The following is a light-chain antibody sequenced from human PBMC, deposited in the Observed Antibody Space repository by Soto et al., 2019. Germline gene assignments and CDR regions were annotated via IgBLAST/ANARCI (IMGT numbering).Light chain of an antibody. CDR1: QSIKTW. J-gene: IGKJ1*01. CDR2: DAS. V-gene: IGKV1-5*01. CDR3: QQYESYSWT. Sequence: DIQMTQSPFALSASVGDRVTITCRASQSIKTWLAWYQRKPGRAPNLLIYDASSLQSGVPSRFSGSGSGTEFTLTISSLQPDDSATYYCQQYESYSWTFGQGTKVDIK.